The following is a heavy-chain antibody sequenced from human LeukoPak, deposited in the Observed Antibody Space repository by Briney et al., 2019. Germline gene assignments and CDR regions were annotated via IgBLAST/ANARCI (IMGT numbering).Heavy chain of an antibody. V-gene: IGHV4-61*02. CDR1: GGSISSGSYY. J-gene: IGHJ4*02. CDR2: IYTSGST. CDR3: ARGRDEYKGGNY. D-gene: IGHD5-24*01. Sequence: SETLSLTCTVSGGSISSGSYYWSWIRQPAGKGLEWIGRIYTSGSTNYNPSLKSRVTISLDTSKNQFSLKLSSVTAADTAVYYCARGRDEYKGGNYWGQGTLVTVSS.